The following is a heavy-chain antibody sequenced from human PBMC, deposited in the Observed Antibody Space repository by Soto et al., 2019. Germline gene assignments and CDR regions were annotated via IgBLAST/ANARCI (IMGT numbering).Heavy chain of an antibody. D-gene: IGHD2-2*01. CDR2: IYHSGST. V-gene: IGHV4-38-2*01. Sequence: TLSLTCAVSITNIYYFGWIRQPPGKGLEWIGSIYHSGSTYYNPSLKSRVTISVETSRNQFSLKLRSVTAADTAVYFCASPSSAYCSDPTCYVAPFHYWGQAIMVTVSS. CDR1: ITNIYY. CDR3: ASPSSAYCSDPTCYVAPFHY. J-gene: IGHJ4*02.